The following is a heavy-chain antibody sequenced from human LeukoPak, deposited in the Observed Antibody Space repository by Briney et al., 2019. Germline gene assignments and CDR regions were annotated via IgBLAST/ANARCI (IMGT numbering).Heavy chain of an antibody. Sequence: KTSETLSLTCTVSGGSISSYYWSWIRQPPGKGLEWIGYIYYSGSTNYNPSLKSRVTISVDTSKNQFSLKLSSVTAADTAVYCCARDRRYYYDSSGYYHYYYGMDVWGQGTTVTVSS. CDR2: IYYSGST. J-gene: IGHJ6*02. CDR3: ARDRRYYYDSSGYYHYYYGMDV. V-gene: IGHV4-59*12. D-gene: IGHD3-22*01. CDR1: GGSISSYY.